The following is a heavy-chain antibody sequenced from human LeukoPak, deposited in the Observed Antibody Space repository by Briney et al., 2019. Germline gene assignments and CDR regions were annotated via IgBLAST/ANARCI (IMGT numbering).Heavy chain of an antibody. CDR1: GFIFSSFE. D-gene: IGHD2-15*01. V-gene: IGHV3-48*03. CDR3: GRGGYCNGGTCYSLNAFDI. J-gene: IGHJ3*02. CDR2: IGSSGSTI. Sequence: PGGSLRLSCAATGFIFSSFEMNWVRQGAGKGLEWVSYIGSSGSTIYADSVKGRFSISRDNAKNSLHLEMNSLRAEDTAVYYCGRGGYCNGGTCYSLNAFDIWGQGTMVTVSS.